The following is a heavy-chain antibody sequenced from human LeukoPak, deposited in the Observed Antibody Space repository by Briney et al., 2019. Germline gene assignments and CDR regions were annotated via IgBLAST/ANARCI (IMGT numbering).Heavy chain of an antibody. CDR3: ARQYCSGGSCYSYYYYGMDV. CDR1: GFTLFSYA. D-gene: IGHD2-15*01. Sequence: GGFLRLSRSASGFTLFSYAMSWVRQAPGKGLAGVSSISSSSSYIYYADSVKGRFTISRDNAKNSLYLQMNSLRAEDTAVYYCARQYCSGGSCYSYYYYGMDVWGQGTTVTVSS. J-gene: IGHJ6*02. V-gene: IGHV3-21*01. CDR2: ISSSSSYI.